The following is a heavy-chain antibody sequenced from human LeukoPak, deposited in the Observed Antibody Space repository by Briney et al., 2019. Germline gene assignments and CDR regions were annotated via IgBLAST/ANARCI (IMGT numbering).Heavy chain of an antibody. CDR2: INHSGST. CDR3: ARGGWLNY. J-gene: IGHJ4*02. Sequence: SETVSLTCTVSGGSISSYYWSWIRQPPGKGLEWIGEINHSGSTNYNPSLKSRVTISVDTSKNQFSLKLSSVTAADTAVYYCARGGWLNYWGQGTLVTVA. D-gene: IGHD3-9*01. CDR1: GGSISSYY. V-gene: IGHV4-34*01.